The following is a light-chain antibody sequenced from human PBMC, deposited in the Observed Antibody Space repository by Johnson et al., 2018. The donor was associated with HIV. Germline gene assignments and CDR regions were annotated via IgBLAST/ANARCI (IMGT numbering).Light chain of an antibody. CDR2: ENN. CDR3: GTWDSSLNAYV. Sequence: QSMLTQSPSVSAAPGQKVTISCSGSSSNIGNNYVSWYQQLPGTAPKLLIYENNKRPSGVPDRFSGSKSGTSATLGITGLQTGDEADYYCGTWDSSLNAYVFGTGTKVTVL. V-gene: IGLV1-51*02. CDR1: SSNIGNNY. J-gene: IGLJ1*01.